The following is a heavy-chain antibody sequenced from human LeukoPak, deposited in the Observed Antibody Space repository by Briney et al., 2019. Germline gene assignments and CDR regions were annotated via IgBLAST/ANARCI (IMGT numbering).Heavy chain of an antibody. J-gene: IGHJ3*01. CDR2: INPNSGDT. CDR3: ARDHGYSGYLDAFDV. D-gene: IGHD5-12*01. CDR1: GYTFTGYY. V-gene: IGHV1-2*02. Sequence: ASVKVSXKASGYTFTGYYMHWIRQAPGQGLEWMGWINPNSGDTIHAQRFRGRVTMTRDTSISTAYMELSRLRSDDTAVYYCARDHGYSGYLDAFDVWGQGTMVTVSS.